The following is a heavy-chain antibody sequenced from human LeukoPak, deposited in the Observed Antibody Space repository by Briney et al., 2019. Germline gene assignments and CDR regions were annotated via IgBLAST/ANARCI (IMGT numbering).Heavy chain of an antibody. CDR1: GGSISSSSYY. CDR2: INHSGST. V-gene: IGHV4-39*01. Sequence: SETLSLTCTVSGGSISSSSYYWSWIRQPPGKGLEWIGEINHSGSTNYNPSLKSRVTISVDTSKNQFSLKLSSVTAADTAVYYCARQWELPYYFDYWGQGTLVTVSS. J-gene: IGHJ4*02. CDR3: ARQWELPYYFDY. D-gene: IGHD1-26*01.